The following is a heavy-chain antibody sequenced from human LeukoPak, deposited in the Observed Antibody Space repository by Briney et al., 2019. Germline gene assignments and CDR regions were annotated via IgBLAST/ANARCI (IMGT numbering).Heavy chain of an antibody. CDR1: GFTFDDYA. V-gene: IGHV3-9*01. J-gene: IGHJ4*02. CDR2: ISWNSGSI. Sequence: PGGSLRLSCAASGFTFDDYAMHWVRQAPGKGLEWVSGISWNSGSIGYADSVEGRFTISRDNAKNSLYLQMNSLRAEDTALYYCATASGCSSGPGNYWGQGTLVTVSS. D-gene: IGHD6-19*01. CDR3: ATASGCSSGPGNY.